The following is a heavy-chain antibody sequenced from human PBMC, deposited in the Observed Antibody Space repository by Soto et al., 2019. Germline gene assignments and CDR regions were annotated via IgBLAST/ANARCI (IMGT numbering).Heavy chain of an antibody. Sequence: QVPLVQSGAEVKKPGASLKVSCKASGYTFTSYGISWVRQAPGQGLEWMGWISAYNGNTNYAQKLQGRVTMTTDTSTSTAYMELRSLRSDDTAVYYCARHYDFWSGFPYFDYWGQGTLVTVSS. CDR1: GYTFTSYG. CDR2: ISAYNGNT. D-gene: IGHD3-3*01. CDR3: ARHYDFWSGFPYFDY. V-gene: IGHV1-18*01. J-gene: IGHJ4*02.